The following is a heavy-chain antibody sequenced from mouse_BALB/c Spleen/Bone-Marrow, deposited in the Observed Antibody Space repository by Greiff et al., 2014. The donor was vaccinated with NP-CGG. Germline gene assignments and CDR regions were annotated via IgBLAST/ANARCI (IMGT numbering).Heavy chain of an antibody. Sequence: EVKLQESGTELVKPGASVKLSCTASGFNIEDTYMHWVKQRPEQGLEWIGRIDPANGNTKYDPKFQGKATITADTSSNTADLQLSSLTSEDTAVYYCAHGSTYGYFDYWGQGTTLTVSS. J-gene: IGHJ2*01. D-gene: IGHD1-1*01. V-gene: IGHV14-3*02. CDR1: GFNIEDTY. CDR2: IDPANGNT. CDR3: AHGSTYGYFDY.